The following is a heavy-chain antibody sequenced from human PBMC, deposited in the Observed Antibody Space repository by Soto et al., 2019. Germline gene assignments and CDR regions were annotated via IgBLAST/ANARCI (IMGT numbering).Heavy chain of an antibody. D-gene: IGHD6-13*01. Sequence: PSETLSLTCTVSGGSISSGDYYWSWIRQPPGKGLEWIGYIYYSGSTYYNPSLKSRVTISVDTSKNQFSLKLSSVTAADTAVYYCARERESIAAAGTFWFDPWGQGTLVTVS. J-gene: IGHJ5*02. CDR1: GGSISSGDYY. CDR3: ARERESIAAAGTFWFDP. CDR2: IYYSGST. V-gene: IGHV4-30-4*01.